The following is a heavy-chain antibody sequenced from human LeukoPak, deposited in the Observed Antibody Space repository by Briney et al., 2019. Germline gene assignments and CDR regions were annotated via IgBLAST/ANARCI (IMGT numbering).Heavy chain of an antibody. CDR2: IGGIGGRT. Sequence: PGGSLRLSCAASGFTLTNYAMSWVRQAQGKGLEWVSAIGGIGGRTYYADSVKGRFTISRDNSKSTLYLQMNSLRAEDTAVYYCAKAGRFGELLSPYYFDYWGQGTLVTVSA. D-gene: IGHD3-10*01. CDR1: GFTLTNYA. CDR3: AKAGRFGELLSPYYFDY. J-gene: IGHJ4*02. V-gene: IGHV3-23*01.